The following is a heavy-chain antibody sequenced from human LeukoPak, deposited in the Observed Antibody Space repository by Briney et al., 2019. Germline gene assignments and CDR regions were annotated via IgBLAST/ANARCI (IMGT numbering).Heavy chain of an antibody. CDR3: ARDCSSTSCYFDP. Sequence: ASVKVSCTASGYTFTIYGISWVRQAPGQGLEWMGWISAYNGNTNYAQKLQGRVTMTTDTSTSTAYMELRSLRSDDTAVYYCARDCSSTSCYFDPWGQGTLVTVSS. CDR2: ISAYNGNT. D-gene: IGHD2-2*01. CDR1: GYTFTIYG. V-gene: IGHV1-18*01. J-gene: IGHJ5*02.